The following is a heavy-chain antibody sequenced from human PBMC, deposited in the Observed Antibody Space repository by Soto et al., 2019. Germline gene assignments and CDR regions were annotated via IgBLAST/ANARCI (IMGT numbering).Heavy chain of an antibody. CDR2: IYWDDDQ. CDR3: AKDRNLITEDAQVGDCDY. Sequence: QITLKESGPTLVKPTQTLTLTCSFSGFSLNTDGVGVGWVRQPPGEALEWLALIYWDDDQRYNPSLKPRLTITQDTSKTPVVLTMTNMDPVDTATYDCAKDRNLITEDAQVGDCDYWGQGTLVTFSS. D-gene: IGHD3-10*01. J-gene: IGHJ4*02. CDR1: GFSLNTDGVG. V-gene: IGHV2-5*02.